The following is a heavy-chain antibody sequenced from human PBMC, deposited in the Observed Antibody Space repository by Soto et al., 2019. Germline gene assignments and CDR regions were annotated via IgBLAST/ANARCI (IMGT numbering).Heavy chain of an antibody. J-gene: IGHJ5*02. D-gene: IGHD2-2*01. Sequence: SEALSLTCAVSGGSISSGGYSWSWIRQPPGKGLEWIGYIYHSGSTYYNPSLKSRVTISVDRSKNQFSLKLSSVTAADTGVYYCARVPDRWGQGTLVTVS. V-gene: IGHV4-30-2*01. CDR2: IYHSGST. CDR3: ARVPDR. CDR1: GGSISSGGYS.